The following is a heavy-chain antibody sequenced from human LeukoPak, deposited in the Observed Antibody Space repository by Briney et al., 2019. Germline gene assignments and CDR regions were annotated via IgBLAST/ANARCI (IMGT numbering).Heavy chain of an antibody. D-gene: IGHD2-2*02. V-gene: IGHV3-30*02. CDR1: GFTFSSYG. J-gene: IGHJ3*02. Sequence: PGGSLRLSCAASGFTFSSYGMHWVRQAPGKGLEWVAFIRYDGSNKYYADSVKGRFTISRDNSKNTLYLQMNSLRAEDTAVYYCAKDKCSSTSCYNAFDIWRQGTMVTVSS. CDR2: IRYDGSNK. CDR3: AKDKCSSTSCYNAFDI.